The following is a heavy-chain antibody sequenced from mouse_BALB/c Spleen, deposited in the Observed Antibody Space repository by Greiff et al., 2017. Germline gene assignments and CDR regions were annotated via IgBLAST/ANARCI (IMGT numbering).Heavy chain of an antibody. V-gene: IGHV1-69*02. CDR3: TRGYRYGWDFDG. CDR2: IYPSDSYT. D-gene: IGHD2-14*01. Sequence: QVQLQQPGAELVRPGASVKLSCKASGYTFTSYWINWVKQRPGQGLEWIGNIYPSDSYTNYNQKFKDKATLTVDKSSSTAYMQLSSPTSEDSAVYYGTRGYRYGWDFDGWGAGTTVTVSS. J-gene: IGHJ1*01. CDR1: GYTFTSYW.